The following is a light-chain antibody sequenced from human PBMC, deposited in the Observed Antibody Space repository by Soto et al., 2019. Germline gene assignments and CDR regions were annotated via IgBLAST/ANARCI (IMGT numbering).Light chain of an antibody. J-gene: IGKJ1*01. CDR3: HQYNGWPRT. V-gene: IGKV3-15*01. Sequence: VLTQPPSVSGAPGQRVTISCTGSSSNIGAGYDVHWYQQKPGQGPSLLIYGTSTRAGGVPARFSGGGSGTEFTLTITSLQSEDFAVYYCHQYNGWPRTFGQGTKVDIK. CDR2: GTS. CDR1: SSNIGAG.